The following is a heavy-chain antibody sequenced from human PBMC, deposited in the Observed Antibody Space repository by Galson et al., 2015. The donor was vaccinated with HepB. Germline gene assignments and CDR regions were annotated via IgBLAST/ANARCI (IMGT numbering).Heavy chain of an antibody. J-gene: IGHJ3*02. D-gene: IGHD6-19*01. Sequence: SVKVSCKASGYTFTSHGISWVRQAPGQGLEWMGWISAYNGNTNYAQKLQGRVTMTTDTSTSTAYMELRSLRSDDTAVYYCARDSIAVAGYAFDIWGQGTMVTVSS. V-gene: IGHV1-18*01. CDR2: ISAYNGNT. CDR1: GYTFTSHG. CDR3: ARDSIAVAGYAFDI.